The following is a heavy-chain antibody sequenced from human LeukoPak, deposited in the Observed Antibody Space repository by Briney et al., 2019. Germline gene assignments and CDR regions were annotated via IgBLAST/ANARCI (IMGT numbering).Heavy chain of an antibody. Sequence: PGGSLRLSCVPSGFSFSNAWMSWVRQAPGKGLEWVGRIKSKTDGGTTDYAAPVKGRFTISRDDSKNTLYLQMNSLKTEDTAVYYCTTHGPNVVTAIPYAFDIWGQGTMVTVSS. CDR3: TTHGPNVVTAIPYAFDI. D-gene: IGHD2-21*02. CDR2: IKSKTDGGTT. V-gene: IGHV3-15*01. CDR1: GFSFSNAW. J-gene: IGHJ3*02.